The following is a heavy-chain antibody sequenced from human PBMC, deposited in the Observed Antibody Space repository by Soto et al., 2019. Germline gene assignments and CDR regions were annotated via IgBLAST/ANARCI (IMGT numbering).Heavy chain of an antibody. J-gene: IGHJ4*02. Sequence: GVSLRLSCAASGFTFNNYAMDWVRQAPGKGLEWVSSINTRGTYILYSDSAKGRFTVSRDNAKNSLYLQMNSLRAEDTAVYYCARVSCTNGFCYTLDYWGQGTLVTVSS. V-gene: IGHV3-21*01. CDR1: GFTFNNYA. CDR2: INTRGTYI. CDR3: ARVSCTNGFCYTLDY. D-gene: IGHD2-8*01.